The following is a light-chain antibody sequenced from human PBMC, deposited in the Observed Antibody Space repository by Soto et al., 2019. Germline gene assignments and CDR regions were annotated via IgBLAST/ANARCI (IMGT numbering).Light chain of an antibody. CDR1: SSNIGTNA. V-gene: IGLV1-44*01. Sequence: QSVVTQPPSASGTPGQRVSISCSGSSSNIGTNAVNWYQQLPGTAPKLLIYSNNQRPSGVPDRFSGSRSGTSASLAISGLQSDDAADYYCAAWDDSLDGVVFGGGTKLTVL. CDR3: AAWDDSLDGVV. CDR2: SNN. J-gene: IGLJ3*02.